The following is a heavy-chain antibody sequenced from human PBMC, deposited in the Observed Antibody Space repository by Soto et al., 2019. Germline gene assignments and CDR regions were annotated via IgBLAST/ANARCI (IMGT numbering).Heavy chain of an antibody. CDR2: INPNSGGT. D-gene: IGHD3-9*01. J-gene: IGHJ4*02. CDR1: GYTSTSYY. V-gene: IGHV1-2*02. Sequence: SVKVSCKASGYTSTSYYIHWVRQAPGQGLEWMGWINPNSGGTNYAPKFQGRVTMTRDTSITTAYMELSRLRSDDAALYYCARKLTPDYWGQGTLVTVYS. CDR3: ARKLTPDY.